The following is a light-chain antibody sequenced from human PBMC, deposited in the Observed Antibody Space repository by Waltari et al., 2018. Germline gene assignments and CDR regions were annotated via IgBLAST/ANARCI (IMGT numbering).Light chain of an antibody. CDR2: SAS. Sequence: DIQMTQSPSSLSASVGNRVTITCRASHGVYTYLHWYQQKPGKAPKLLIYSASTLQSGVPSRFSGSGSGTDFSLTISSLQPEDFATYYCQQSYSTPQTFGQGTKLEIK. J-gene: IGKJ2*01. V-gene: IGKV1-39*01. CDR3: QQSYSTPQT. CDR1: HGVYTY.